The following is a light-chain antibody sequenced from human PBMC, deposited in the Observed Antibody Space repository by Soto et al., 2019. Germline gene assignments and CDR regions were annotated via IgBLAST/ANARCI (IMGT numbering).Light chain of an antibody. J-gene: IGKJ1*01. CDR3: QQYNNWPWT. CDR1: QSISDT. V-gene: IGKV3-15*01. CDR2: GAS. Sequence: EIVMTQSQATLSVSPGGRATLSCRASQSISDTLAWYQQKPGQAPRLLIHGASTRATGFPARFSGSGSGTDFTLTISSLQSEDFAVYYCQQYNNWPWTFGQGTKVEIK.